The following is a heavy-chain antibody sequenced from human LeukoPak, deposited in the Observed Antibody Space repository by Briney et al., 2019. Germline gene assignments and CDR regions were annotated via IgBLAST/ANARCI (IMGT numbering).Heavy chain of an antibody. Sequence: GVSVKVSCKASGGTFSSYAISWVRQAPGQGLEWMGGIIPIFGTANYAQKFQGRVTITADESTSTAYMELSSLRSEDTAVYYCARDQGAYYYGSGSYYLNAFDIWGQGTMVTVSS. D-gene: IGHD3-10*01. V-gene: IGHV1-69*13. CDR3: ARDQGAYYYGSGSYYLNAFDI. CDR1: GGTFSSYA. CDR2: IIPIFGTA. J-gene: IGHJ3*02.